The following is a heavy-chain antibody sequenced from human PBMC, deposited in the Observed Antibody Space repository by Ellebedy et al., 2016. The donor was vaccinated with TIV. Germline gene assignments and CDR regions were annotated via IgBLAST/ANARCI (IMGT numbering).Heavy chain of an antibody. Sequence: PGGSLRLSCSPSGFTFSSYAMRWVRQAPGKGLEYISAIVSNGDSTYYANSVKGRFIISRDNSKNTLYLQMSSLRPEDTAVYYCVKAWGDWGQGTLVTVSS. D-gene: IGHD3-16*01. J-gene: IGHJ4*02. CDR3: VKAWGD. V-gene: IGHV3-64D*06. CDR2: IVSNGDST. CDR1: GFTFSSYA.